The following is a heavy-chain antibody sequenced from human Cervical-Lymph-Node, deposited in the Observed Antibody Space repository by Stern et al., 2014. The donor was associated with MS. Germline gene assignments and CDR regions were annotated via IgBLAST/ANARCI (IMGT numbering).Heavy chain of an antibody. Sequence: VQLVESGAEVKKPGSSVKVSCKASGDTFTDYAIRWVRQAPGQGPEWMGGITAIFGSADYAQKFQGRLTITADRSTSTAYMDLSSLTSEDTAVYYCAREVGSLAMDVWGQGTTVIVSS. CDR1: GDTFTDYA. CDR2: ITAIFGSA. V-gene: IGHV1-69*06. D-gene: IGHD1-1*01. J-gene: IGHJ6*01. CDR3: AREVGSLAMDV.